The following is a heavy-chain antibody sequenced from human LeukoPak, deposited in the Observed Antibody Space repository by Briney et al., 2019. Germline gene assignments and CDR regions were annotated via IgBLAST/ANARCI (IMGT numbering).Heavy chain of an antibody. J-gene: IGHJ3*02. V-gene: IGHV3-64*01. Sequence: PGGSLRLSCAASGFTFSSYSMNWVRQTPGKGLEYVSVISSNGGSTYCANSVKGRFTISRDNSKNTLYLQMGSLRAEDMAVYYCARGLVLGAFDIWGQGRMVTVSS. CDR1: GFTFSSYS. D-gene: IGHD2-15*01. CDR3: ARGLVLGAFDI. CDR2: ISSNGGST.